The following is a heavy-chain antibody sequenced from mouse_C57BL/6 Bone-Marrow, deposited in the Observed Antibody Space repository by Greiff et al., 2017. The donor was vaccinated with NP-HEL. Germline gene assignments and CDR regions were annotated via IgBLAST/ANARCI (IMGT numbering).Heavy chain of an antibody. J-gene: IGHJ3*01. D-gene: IGHD1-1*01. V-gene: IGHV1-64*01. CDR1: GYTFTSYW. Sequence: QVQLQQPGAELVKPGASVKLSCKASGYTFTSYWMHWVKQRPGQGLEWIGMIHPDSGSTNYNEKFKSKATLTVDKSSSTDYMQLISQTSEDAAVYYCARRSYGSSLFAYWGQGTLVTVSA. CDR2: IHPDSGST. CDR3: ARRSYGSSLFAY.